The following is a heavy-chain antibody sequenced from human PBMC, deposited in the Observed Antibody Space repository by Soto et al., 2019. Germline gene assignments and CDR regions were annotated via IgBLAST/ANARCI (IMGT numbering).Heavy chain of an antibody. CDR1: GFSLSTSGVG. CDR3: AHSRYVVSSSWYALPYYYYYGMDV. D-gene: IGHD6-13*01. J-gene: IGHJ6*02. Sequence: QITLKESGPTLVKPTQTLTLTCTFSGFSLSTSGVGVGWIRQPPGKALEWLALIYWDDDKRYSPSLKSRLTITKDTSKNQVVLTMTNMDPVDTATYYCAHSRYVVSSSWYALPYYYYYGMDVCGQGTTVSVSS. V-gene: IGHV2-5*02. CDR2: IYWDDDK.